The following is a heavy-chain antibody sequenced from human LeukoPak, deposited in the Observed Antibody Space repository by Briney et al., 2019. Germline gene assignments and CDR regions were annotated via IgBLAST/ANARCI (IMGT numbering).Heavy chain of an antibody. V-gene: IGHV3-15*01. CDR2: IKSKTDGGTT. D-gene: IGHD2-15*01. CDR1: GFTFSNAW. CDR3: TTAGVVVVAATPPLTDY. Sequence: PGGSLRLSCAASGFTFSNAWMSWVRQAPGKGLEWVGRIKSKTDGGTTDYAAPVKGRFTISRDDSKNTLYLQMNSLKTEDTAVYYCTTAGVVVVAATPPLTDYWGQGTLVTVSS. J-gene: IGHJ4*02.